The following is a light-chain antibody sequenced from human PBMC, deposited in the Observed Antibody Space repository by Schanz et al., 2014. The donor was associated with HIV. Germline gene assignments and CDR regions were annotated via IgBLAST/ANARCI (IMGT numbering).Light chain of an antibody. J-gene: IGLJ2*01. V-gene: IGLV2-8*01. Sequence: QSALTQPRSVSGSPGQSVTISCTGTSSDVGGYNYVSWYQHHPAEPPKLIIYEVNKRPSGVPNRFSGSKSGNTASLTVSGLQADDEAHYYCSSFAGNNKLLFGGGTKLTVL. CDR2: EVN. CDR3: SSFAGNNKLL. CDR1: SSDVGGYNY.